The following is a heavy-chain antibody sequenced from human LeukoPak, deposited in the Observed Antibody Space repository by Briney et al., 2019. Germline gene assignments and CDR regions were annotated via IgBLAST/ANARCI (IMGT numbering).Heavy chain of an antibody. Sequence: GGSLRLSCAASGFTFSSYAMHWVRQAPGKGLEWVAVISYDGSNKYYADSVKGRFTISRDNSKNTLYLQMNSLRAEDTAVYYCARDGDDILTGMTPHWGWFDPWGQGTLVTVSS. J-gene: IGHJ5*02. CDR3: ARDGDDILTGMTPHWGWFDP. CDR1: GFTFSSYA. V-gene: IGHV3-30*04. D-gene: IGHD3-9*01. CDR2: ISYDGSNK.